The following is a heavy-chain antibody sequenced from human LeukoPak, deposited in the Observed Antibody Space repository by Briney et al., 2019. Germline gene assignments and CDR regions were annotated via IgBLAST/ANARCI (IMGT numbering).Heavy chain of an antibody. CDR2: ISPTGGAI. V-gene: IGHV3-21*01. J-gene: IGHJ4*02. Sequence: GGTLRLSCAASGFTFSTSAMNWVRQAPGRGLEWVSSISPTGGAIFYAASLRGRIIISRDNAKNSLFLQMNSLTAEDTALYFCASGIRERGFDYWGQGTLVTVSS. D-gene: IGHD1-1*01. CDR3: ASGIRERGFDY. CDR1: GFTFSTSA.